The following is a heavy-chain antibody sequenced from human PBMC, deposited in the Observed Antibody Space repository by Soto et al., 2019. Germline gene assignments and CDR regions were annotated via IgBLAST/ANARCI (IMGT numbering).Heavy chain of an antibody. D-gene: IGHD3-16*02. Sequence: QVQLVQSGAEVKKPGSSVRVSCKASGDTFNFYSINWVRQAPGLGLEWMGRINPILSMSNYAQRFQGRVTMTVAKSTSTAYMELCSLRSEDSAMYYCACSYGCGYRAFDSCGQGALVTVSS. CDR1: GDTFNFYS. V-gene: IGHV1-69*02. CDR3: ACSYGCGYRAFDS. CDR2: INPILSMS. J-gene: IGHJ4*02.